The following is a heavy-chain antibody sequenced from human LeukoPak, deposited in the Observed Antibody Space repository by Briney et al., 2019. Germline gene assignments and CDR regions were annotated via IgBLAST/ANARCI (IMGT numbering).Heavy chain of an antibody. V-gene: IGHV1-18*01. CDR3: AGGRLVGASRGDAFDI. Sequence: GASVKVSCKASGYTFTSYGISWVRQAPGQGLEWMGWISAYNGNTNYAQKLQGRVTMTTDTSTSTAYMELRSLRSDDTAVYYCAGGRLVGASRGDAFDIWGQGTMVTVSS. CDR1: GYTFTSYG. CDR2: ISAYNGNT. D-gene: IGHD1-26*01. J-gene: IGHJ3*02.